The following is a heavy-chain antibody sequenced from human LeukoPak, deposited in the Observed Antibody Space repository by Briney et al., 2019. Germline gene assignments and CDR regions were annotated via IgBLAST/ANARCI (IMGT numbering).Heavy chain of an antibody. D-gene: IGHD6-13*01. J-gene: IGHJ5*02. CDR1: GGSLNNYY. V-gene: IGHV4-59*01. Sequence: PSETLSLTCTVSGGSLNNYYWSWIRQPPGKGLEWIGYIYYSGSTTYNPSLKSRVTISVDTSKNQFSLKLSSVTVADTAVYYCARVPYSSSPAWGRGTLVTVSS. CDR2: IYYSGST. CDR3: ARVPYSSSPA.